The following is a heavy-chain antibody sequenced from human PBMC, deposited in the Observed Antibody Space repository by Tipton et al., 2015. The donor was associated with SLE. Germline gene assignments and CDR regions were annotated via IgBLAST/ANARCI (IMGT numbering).Heavy chain of an antibody. D-gene: IGHD6-19*01. CDR1: GYSISSGYY. Sequence: TLSLTCTVSGYSISSGYYWGWIRQPPGKGLEWIGSIYHSGSTYYNSSLRSRVTISVDTAENQFSLKLSSVTAADTAVYYCARGGLGDYWGQGTLVTVPS. J-gene: IGHJ4*02. V-gene: IGHV4-38-2*02. CDR2: IYHSGST. CDR3: ARGGLGDY.